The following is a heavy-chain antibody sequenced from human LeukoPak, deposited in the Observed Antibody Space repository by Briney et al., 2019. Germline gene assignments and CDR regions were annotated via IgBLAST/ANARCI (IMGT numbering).Heavy chain of an antibody. CDR3: ARGRTYYYDSSGYSPIVY. CDR2: INHSGST. J-gene: IGHJ4*02. D-gene: IGHD3-22*01. CDR1: GGSFSGYY. V-gene: IGHV4-34*01. Sequence: SETLSLTCAVYGGSFSGYYWSWIRQPPGRGLEWIGEINHSGSTNYNPSLKSRVTISVDTSKNQFSLKLSSVTAADTAVYYCARGRTYYYDSSGYSPIVYWGQGTLVTVSS.